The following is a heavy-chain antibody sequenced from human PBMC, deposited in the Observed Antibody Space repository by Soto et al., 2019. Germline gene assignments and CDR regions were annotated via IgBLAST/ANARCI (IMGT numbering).Heavy chain of an antibody. Sequence: QITLKESGPTLVKPTQTLTLTCTFSGFSLSTSGVGVGWIHQPPGKALEWLALIYWDDDKRDSPSLKIRLTITKDTSNNQVVLTTTNMDPVDTATYYCAHSLAASNYADYDPINSFDYWGQGTMVTVSP. CDR1: GFSLSTSGVG. J-gene: IGHJ4*02. D-gene: IGHD4-17*01. CDR3: AHSLAASNYADYDPINSFDY. CDR2: IYWDDDK. V-gene: IGHV2-5*02.